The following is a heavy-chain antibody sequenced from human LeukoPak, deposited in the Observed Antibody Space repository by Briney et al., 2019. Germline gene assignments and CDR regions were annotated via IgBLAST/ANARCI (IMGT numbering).Heavy chain of an antibody. CDR1: DGSISSSTYY. V-gene: IGHV4-39*07. CDR2: VYYSGTT. J-gene: IGHJ4*02. CDR3: ARVDVGAVPG. Sequence: SETLSLTCTVSDGSISSSTYYWAWIRQPPGKGLEWIGSVYYSGTTYYKPSLESRVTISIDTSKSHFSLKVTSVTAADTAVYYCARVDVGAVPGWGQGTLVTVSS. D-gene: IGHD3-3*01.